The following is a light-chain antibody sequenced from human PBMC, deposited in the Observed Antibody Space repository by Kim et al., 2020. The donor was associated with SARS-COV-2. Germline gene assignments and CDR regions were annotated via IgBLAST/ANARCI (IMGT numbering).Light chain of an antibody. CDR2: DVS. V-gene: IGLV2-14*03. J-gene: IGLJ3*02. Sequence: QSVLTQPASVSGSPGQSITISCTGTSSDVGAYNFVSWYQQHPGKAPKLMIYDVSNRPSGFSNRFSGSKSGNTASLTISGLQAEDEAHYCCSSYTRSSALVFGGGTQLTVL. CDR1: SSDVGAYNF. CDR3: SSYTRSSALV.